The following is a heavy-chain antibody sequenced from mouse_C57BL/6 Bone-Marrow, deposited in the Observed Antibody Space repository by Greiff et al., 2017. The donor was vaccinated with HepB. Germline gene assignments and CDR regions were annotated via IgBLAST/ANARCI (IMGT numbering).Heavy chain of an antibody. J-gene: IGHJ1*03. V-gene: IGHV1-54*01. CDR2: INPGSGGT. Sequence: VQLQQSGAELVRPGTSVKVSCKASGYAFTNYLIEWVKQRPGQGLEWIGVINPGSGGTNYNEKFKGKATLTADKSSSTAYMQLSSLTSEDSAVYFCARSPLGFDVWGTGTTVTVSS. CDR1: GYAFTNYL. CDR3: ARSPLGFDV.